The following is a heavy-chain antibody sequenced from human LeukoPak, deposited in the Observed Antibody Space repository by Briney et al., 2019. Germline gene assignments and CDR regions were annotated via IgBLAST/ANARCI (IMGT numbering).Heavy chain of an antibody. D-gene: IGHD3-10*01. V-gene: IGHV7-4-1*02. CDR2: INTNTGNP. J-gene: IGHJ3*02. Sequence: ASVKVSCKASGYSFTSFGMNWVRQAPGQGLEWLGWINTNTGNPMYGQGFTGRFVFSMDTSVSTAYLQISSLKDEDTAVYYCALGHYYGSGSYFDAFDIWGQGTMVTVSS. CDR1: GYSFTSFG. CDR3: ALGHYYGSGSYFDAFDI.